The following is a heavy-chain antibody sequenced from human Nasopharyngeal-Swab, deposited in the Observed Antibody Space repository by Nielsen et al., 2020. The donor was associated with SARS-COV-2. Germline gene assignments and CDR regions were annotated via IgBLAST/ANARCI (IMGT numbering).Heavy chain of an antibody. V-gene: IGHV3-23*01. CDR2: ISRTSST. Sequence: GGSLRLSCAASGFTFSSYAMNWVRQAPGKGLEWVPAISRTSSTYYADSVKGRFTVSRDNSKNTLYLQMNSLRAEDTAVYYCAKGTGATYRAIDYWGQGTLVTASS. CDR1: GFTFSSYA. D-gene: IGHD1-26*01. CDR3: AKGTGATYRAIDY. J-gene: IGHJ4*02.